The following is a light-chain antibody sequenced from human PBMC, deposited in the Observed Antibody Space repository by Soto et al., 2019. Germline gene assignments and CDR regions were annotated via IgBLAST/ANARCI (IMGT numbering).Light chain of an antibody. CDR2: EVS. Sequence: QSALTQPASVSGSPGQSITISCTGTSSDVGSYDLVSWYQQHPGRAPKLMIYEVSKRPSGVSSRFSGSKSGSTASLTISGLQAEDEADYYCCSYAGSSTFWVFGGGTKLTVL. V-gene: IGLV2-23*02. J-gene: IGLJ3*02. CDR1: SSDVGSYDL. CDR3: CSYAGSSTFWV.